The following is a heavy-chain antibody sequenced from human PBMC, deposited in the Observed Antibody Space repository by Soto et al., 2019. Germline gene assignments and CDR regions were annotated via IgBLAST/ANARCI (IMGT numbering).Heavy chain of an antibody. CDR3: ARGSHSSFDY. Sequence: SQTLSLTCAISGDSVSSNSAAWNWIRQSPARGLEWLGRTYYRSKWYNDYAVSMKSRISIKPDTSKNQFSLQLNSVTPEDTAVYYCARGSHSSFDYWGQGSLVTVSS. CDR1: GDSVSSNSAA. CDR2: TYYRSKWYN. D-gene: IGHD2-15*01. J-gene: IGHJ4*02. V-gene: IGHV6-1*01.